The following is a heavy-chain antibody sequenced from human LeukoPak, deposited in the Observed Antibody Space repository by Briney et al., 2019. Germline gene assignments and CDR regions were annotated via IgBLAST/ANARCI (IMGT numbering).Heavy chain of an antibody. CDR1: RGSIMTTHW. D-gene: IGHD3-16*01. CDR3: ARERDSTYYAQGLLHL. J-gene: IGHJ5*02. V-gene: IGHV4-4*02. Sequence: PSGTLSLTCTLSRGSIMTTHWWSWVRQPPGKGLEWIGEIYHTGTTNYSPSLKSRLTVSVDQSRNQFSLNLSSVTAADTAVYYCARERDSTYYAQGLLHLWGQGTLVTVSS. CDR2: IYHTGTT.